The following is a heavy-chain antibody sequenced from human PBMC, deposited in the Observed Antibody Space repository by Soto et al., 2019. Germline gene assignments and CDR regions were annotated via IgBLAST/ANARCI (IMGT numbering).Heavy chain of an antibody. J-gene: IGHJ6*03. Sequence: QVQLVESGGGLVKPGGSLRLSCAASGFTFSDYYMSWIRQAPGKGLEWVSYISSSGSTVYYADSVKGRFTISRDNAKNSLYLQMNSLRAEDTAVYYCARAGYCSSTSCSLSYYMDVWGKGTTVTVSS. D-gene: IGHD2-2*01. CDR2: ISSSGSTV. CDR3: ARAGYCSSTSCSLSYYMDV. V-gene: IGHV3-11*01. CDR1: GFTFSDYY.